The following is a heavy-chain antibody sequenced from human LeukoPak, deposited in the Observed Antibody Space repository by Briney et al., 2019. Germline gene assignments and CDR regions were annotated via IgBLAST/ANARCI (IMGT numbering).Heavy chain of an antibody. CDR3: ARAPYYYDSSGYSLNWFDP. V-gene: IGHV4-59*01. CDR2: IYYSGST. J-gene: IGHJ5*02. D-gene: IGHD3-22*01. CDR1: GGSINNYY. Sequence: SETLSLTCTVSGGSINNYYWSWIRQPPGKGLEWIGYIYYSGSTNYNPSLKSRVTISVDTSKNQFSLKLSSVTAADTAVYYCARAPYYYDSSGYSLNWFDPWGQGTLVTVSS.